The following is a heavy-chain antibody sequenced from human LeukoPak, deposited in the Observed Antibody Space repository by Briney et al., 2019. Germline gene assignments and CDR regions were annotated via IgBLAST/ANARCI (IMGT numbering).Heavy chain of an antibody. CDR2: ISGSDGST. Sequence: GGSLRLSCAASGFTFSSYGMSWVRQAPGKGLEWVSDISGSDGSTYYADSVKGRFTISRDNSKNTPYLQMNSLRAEDTAVYYCAKSGVRGVIIGPCFDYWGQGTLVTVSS. D-gene: IGHD3-10*01. CDR1: GFTFSSYG. V-gene: IGHV3-23*01. CDR3: AKSGVRGVIIGPCFDY. J-gene: IGHJ4*02.